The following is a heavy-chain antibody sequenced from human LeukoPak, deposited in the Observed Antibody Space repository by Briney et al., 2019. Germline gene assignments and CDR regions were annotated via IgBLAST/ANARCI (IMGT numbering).Heavy chain of an antibody. J-gene: IGHJ4*02. D-gene: IGHD6-19*01. CDR1: GFTFSSYG. Sequence: GGSLRLSCAASGFTFSSYGMHWVRQAPGKGLEWVSYISSSGSTIYYADSVKGRFTISRDNAKNSLYLQMNSLRAEDTAVYYCARFPIAVAGLDPYYFDYWGQGTLVTVSS. CDR2: ISSSGSTI. CDR3: ARFPIAVAGLDPYYFDY. V-gene: IGHV3-48*04.